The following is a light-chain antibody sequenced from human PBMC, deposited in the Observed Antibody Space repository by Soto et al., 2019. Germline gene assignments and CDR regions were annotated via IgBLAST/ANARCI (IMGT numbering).Light chain of an antibody. J-gene: IGKJ5*01. CDR1: QGIRNY. V-gene: IGKV1-27*01. CDR3: QKYNSAPLT. CDR2: AAS. Sequence: DIQITQSPSSLSASVGDRVTITCRASQGIRNYLAWYQQRPGKVPTLLIYAASTLQSGVPSRFSGSGSGTHFTLTISSLQPEDVATYYCQKYNSAPLTFGQGTRLEIK.